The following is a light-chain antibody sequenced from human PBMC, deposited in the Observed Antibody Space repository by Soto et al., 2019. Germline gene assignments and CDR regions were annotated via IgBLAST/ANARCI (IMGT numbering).Light chain of an antibody. V-gene: IGKV3-20*01. CDR3: QQYGSSPLT. J-gene: IGKJ4*01. CDR2: GAS. CDR1: QSVSSSY. Sequence: EIVVTQSPGTLSLSPGERATLSCRASQSVSSSYLAWYQQKPGQAPRLLIYGASSRATGIPDRFSGSGSGTDFTLTSSRLEPEDLAVYYCQQYGSSPLTSGGGTKVESK.